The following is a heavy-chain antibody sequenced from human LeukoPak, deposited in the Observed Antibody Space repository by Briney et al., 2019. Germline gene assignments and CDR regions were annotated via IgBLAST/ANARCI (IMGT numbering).Heavy chain of an antibody. CDR3: ARAPPQYFDY. V-gene: IGHV3-48*01. Sequence: PGGSLRLSCAASGFTFSSYSMNWVRQAPGKGLEWLSYISSSGSTIYYADSVKGRFTISRDNSKNTLYLQMNSLRAEDTAVYYCARAPPQYFDYWGQGTLVTVSS. J-gene: IGHJ4*02. CDR2: ISSSGSTI. CDR1: GFTFSSYS.